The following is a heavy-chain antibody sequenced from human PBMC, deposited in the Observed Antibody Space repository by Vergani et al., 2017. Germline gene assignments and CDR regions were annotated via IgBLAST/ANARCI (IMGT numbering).Heavy chain of an antibody. J-gene: IGHJ6*03. Sequence: QVQLVESGGGVVQPGRSLRLSCAASGFTFNQYGMHWVRQAPGKGLEWVAVTWYDGNNKQYADSVKGRFTISRDNSKSTMYLQMNSLRDEDTGVYYCAKVPGYSYGESYYYYYYMDVWGKGTTVTVSS. CDR2: TWYDGNNK. CDR1: GFTFNQYG. V-gene: IGHV3-33*06. D-gene: IGHD5-18*01. CDR3: AKVPGYSYGESYYYYYYMDV.